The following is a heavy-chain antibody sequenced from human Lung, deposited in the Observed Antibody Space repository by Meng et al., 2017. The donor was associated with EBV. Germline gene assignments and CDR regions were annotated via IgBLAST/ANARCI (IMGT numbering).Heavy chain of an antibody. CDR2: TYYRSKWYN. CDR1: GDSVSSNSAS. CDR3: ARDYGTSRPFEY. J-gene: IGHJ4*02. V-gene: IGHV6-1*01. Sequence: QVPLPQAGPAPVKPPPTLSPTGAISGDSVSSNSASWNWIRQSPSRGLEWLGRTYYRSKWYNDYAVSVKGRIAINPDTSKNQFFLQLNSVTPEDTAVYYCARDYGTSRPFEYWGQGILVTVPS. D-gene: IGHD1/OR15-1a*01.